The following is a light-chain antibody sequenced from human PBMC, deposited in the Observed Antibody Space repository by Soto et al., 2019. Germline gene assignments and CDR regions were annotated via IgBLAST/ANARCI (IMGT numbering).Light chain of an antibody. V-gene: IGKV1-39*01. Sequence: QMTQSPSSLFASVGDRVTITCRASQSISSHLNWYQQKVGQTPRLLIYAPSTLQSEVPPRFSGSGSGTEFTLTISGLQREDFATYYCQQSHSAPLTFGGGTKIQI. CDR1: QSISSH. CDR3: QQSHSAPLT. CDR2: APS. J-gene: IGKJ4*01.